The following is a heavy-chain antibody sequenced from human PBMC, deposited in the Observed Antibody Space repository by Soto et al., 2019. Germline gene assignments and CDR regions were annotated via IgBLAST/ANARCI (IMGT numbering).Heavy chain of an antibody. CDR3: ARRIPFGYGMDV. CDR2: ITSSGGNT. J-gene: IGHJ6*02. V-gene: IGHV3-64*01. CDR1: GFTFSSYA. D-gene: IGHD2-21*01. Sequence: EVQLVESGGGLVQPGGSLRLSCAASGFTFSSYAMHWVRQAPGKGLEYVSVITSSGGNTDYASSVKGRFTISRDNSKNTLYPQMGSLRAEDMAVYYCARRIPFGYGMDVWGQGTTVTVSS.